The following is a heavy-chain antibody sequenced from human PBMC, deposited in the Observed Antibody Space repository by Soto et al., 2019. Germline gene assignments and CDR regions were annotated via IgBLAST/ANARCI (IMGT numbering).Heavy chain of an antibody. CDR3: ARSPSDVSTVTTFFYYYYGMDV. Sequence: PGGSLRLSCAASGFTFSRNGMHWVRQAPGKGLEWVAVISYDGSNKYYADSVKGRFTISRDNSKNTLYLQMNSLRAEDTAVYYCARSPSDVSTVTTFFYYYYGMDVWGQGATVTVSS. CDR1: GFTFSRNG. CDR2: ISYDGSNK. V-gene: IGHV3-30*03. D-gene: IGHD4-4*01. J-gene: IGHJ6*02.